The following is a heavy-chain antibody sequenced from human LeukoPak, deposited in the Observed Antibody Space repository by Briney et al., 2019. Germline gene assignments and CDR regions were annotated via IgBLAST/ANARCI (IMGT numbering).Heavy chain of an antibody. CDR2: MNPNSGNT. D-gene: IGHD3-22*01. CDR1: GYTFTSYG. V-gene: IGHV1-8*03. CDR3: AISAVEYYYDSSGYSYFDY. Sequence: GASVKVSCNASGYTFTSYGISWARQATGQGLEWMGWMNPNSGNTDNAQKFQGRFTITINTSISTAYMALGSLRSGDTAVYYCAISAVEYYYDSSGYSYFDYWGQGTLVTVSS. J-gene: IGHJ4*02.